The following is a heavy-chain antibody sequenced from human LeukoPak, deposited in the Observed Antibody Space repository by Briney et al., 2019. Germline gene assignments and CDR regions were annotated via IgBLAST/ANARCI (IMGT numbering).Heavy chain of an antibody. CDR2: ISGSGGST. CDR1: GFTFSSYA. J-gene: IGHJ4*02. V-gene: IGHV3-23*01. Sequence: PGGSLRLSCAASGFTFSSYAMSWVRQAPGKGLEWVSAISGSGGSTYYADSVKGRFTISRDNSKNTLYLQMNSLRAEDTAVYYCAKSADSSGYCPSVFDYWGQGTLVTVSS. D-gene: IGHD3-22*01. CDR3: AKSADSSGYCPSVFDY.